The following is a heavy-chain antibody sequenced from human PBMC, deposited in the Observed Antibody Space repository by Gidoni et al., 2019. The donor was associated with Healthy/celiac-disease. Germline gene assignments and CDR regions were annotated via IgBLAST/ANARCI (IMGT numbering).Heavy chain of an antibody. CDR3: ARSYCSGGSCYGNNY. Sequence: QAQLVQSGAAVKKPGSSVKVSCKASGGTFSSNAINWVRQAPGQGLEWMGGIIPIFGTANYAQKCQGRVTITADESTSTAYMELSSLRSEDTAVYYCARSYCSGGSCYGNNYWGQGTLVTVSS. D-gene: IGHD2-15*01. CDR2: IIPIFGTA. V-gene: IGHV1-69*01. J-gene: IGHJ4*02. CDR1: GGTFSSNA.